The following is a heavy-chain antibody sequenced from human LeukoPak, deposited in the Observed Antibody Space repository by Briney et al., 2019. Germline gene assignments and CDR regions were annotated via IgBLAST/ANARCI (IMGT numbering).Heavy chain of an antibody. V-gene: IGHV3-11*04. D-gene: IGHD1-26*01. Sequence: GGSLRLSCAASGFTFRDYYMAWIRQAPGKGLEWASHISSSVTTVYYADSVRGRFTLSRDNAKNSVSLQMNSLRAEDTAVYYCARDKRKGIVGSTKSYFDYWGQGTLVTVSS. J-gene: IGHJ4*02. CDR1: GFTFRDYY. CDR2: ISSSVTTV. CDR3: ARDKRKGIVGSTKSYFDY.